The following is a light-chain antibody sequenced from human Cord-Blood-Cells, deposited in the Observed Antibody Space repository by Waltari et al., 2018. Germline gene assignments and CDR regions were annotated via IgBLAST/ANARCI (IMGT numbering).Light chain of an antibody. CDR1: QSGSSSY. CDR2: GAS. J-gene: IGKJ5*01. V-gene: IGKV3-20*01. CDR3: QQYGSSRSIT. Sequence: EIVLTQSPGTLSLSPGERATLSCRASQSGSSSYLAWYQQKPGQAPRLLIYGASSRATGIPDRFSGSGSGTDFTLTISRLEPEDFAGHYCQQYGSSRSITFGQGTRLEIK.